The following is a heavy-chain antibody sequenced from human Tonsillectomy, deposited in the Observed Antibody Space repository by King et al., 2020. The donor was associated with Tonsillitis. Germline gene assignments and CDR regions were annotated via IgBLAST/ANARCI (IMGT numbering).Heavy chain of an antibody. D-gene: IGHD6-19*01. CDR1: GFTFSSYA. V-gene: IGHV3-23*03. J-gene: IGHJ4*02. CDR2: IYSGGSST. CDR3: AKDLYGAVAGNSDY. Sequence: VQLVESGGGLVQPGGSLRLSCAASGFTFSSYAMSWVRQAPGKGLEWVSVIYSGGSSTYYADSVKGRFTISRDNSKNTLYLQMNSLRAEDTAVYYCAKDLYGAVAGNSDYWGQGTLVTVSS.